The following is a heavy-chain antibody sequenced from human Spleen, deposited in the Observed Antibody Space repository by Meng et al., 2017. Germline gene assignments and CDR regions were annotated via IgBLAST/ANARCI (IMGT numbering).Heavy chain of an antibody. Sequence: GESLKISCAASGFTFSSYSMNWVRQAPGKGLEWVSSISSSSSYIYYADSVKGRFTISKDNAKNSLYLQMNSLSAEDTAVYYCARSYYYGMDVWGQGTTVTVSS. CDR2: ISSSSSYI. V-gene: IGHV3-21*01. CDR1: GFTFSSYS. J-gene: IGHJ6*02. CDR3: ARSYYYGMDV.